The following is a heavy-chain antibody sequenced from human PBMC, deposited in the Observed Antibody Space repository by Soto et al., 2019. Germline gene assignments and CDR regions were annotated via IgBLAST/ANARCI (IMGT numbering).Heavy chain of an antibody. CDR2: IIPILGIA. CDR1: GGTFSSYT. Sequence: ASVKVSCKASGGTFSSYTISWVRQAPGQGLEWMGRIIPILGIANYAQKFQGRVTITADKSTSTAYMELSSLRSEDTAVYYCARAHCSSTSCRSRYYYYYMDVWGKGTTVTVSS. J-gene: IGHJ6*03. V-gene: IGHV1-69*02. D-gene: IGHD2-2*01. CDR3: ARAHCSSTSCRSRYYYYYMDV.